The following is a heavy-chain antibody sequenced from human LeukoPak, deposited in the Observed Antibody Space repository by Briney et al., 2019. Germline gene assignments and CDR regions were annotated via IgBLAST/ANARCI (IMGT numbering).Heavy chain of an antibody. Sequence: GGSLRLSCAASGFTFSSYGMHWVRQAPGKGLEWVAVIWYDGSNKYYADSVKGRFTISRDNSKNTLYLQMNSLRAEDTAVYYCAREEDTYFFDYWGQGTLVTVSS. D-gene: IGHD2-15*01. CDR2: IWYDGSNK. CDR3: AREEDTYFFDY. J-gene: IGHJ4*02. CDR1: GFTFSSYG. V-gene: IGHV3-33*01.